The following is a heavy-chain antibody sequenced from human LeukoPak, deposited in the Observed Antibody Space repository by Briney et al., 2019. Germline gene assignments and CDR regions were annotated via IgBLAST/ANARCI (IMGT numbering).Heavy chain of an antibody. Sequence: GGSLRLSCAASGFTFSSYGMHWVRQAPGKGLEWVSAIRGSGGSTYYADSVKGRFTISRDNSKNTLYLQMNSLRAEDTAVYYCARDLDYYYDSSGYYPGGNWGQGTLVTVSS. J-gene: IGHJ4*02. D-gene: IGHD3-22*01. CDR3: ARDLDYYYDSSGYYPGGN. CDR2: IRGSGGST. CDR1: GFTFSSYG. V-gene: IGHV3-23*01.